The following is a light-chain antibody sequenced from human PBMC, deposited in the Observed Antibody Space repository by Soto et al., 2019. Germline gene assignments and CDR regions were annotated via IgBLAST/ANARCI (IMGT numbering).Light chain of an antibody. CDR1: SSDVGGYNY. CDR3: SSYAGSIKWGV. CDR2: EVS. V-gene: IGLV2-8*01. Sequence: QSALTQPPSASGSPGQSVTISCTGTSSDVGGYNYVSWYQQHPGKAPKLMIYEVSKRPSGVPDRFSGSKSGNTASLTVSGLQAEDEADYYCSSYAGSIKWGVFGGGTKLTVL. J-gene: IGLJ2*01.